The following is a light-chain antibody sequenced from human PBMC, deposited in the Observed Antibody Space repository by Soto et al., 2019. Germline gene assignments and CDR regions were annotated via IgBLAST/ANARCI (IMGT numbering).Light chain of an antibody. V-gene: IGLV1-40*01. Sequence: QSVLTQPPSVSGAPGERVTISCTGTSSNIGAGYDVQWYQQLPGTAPKLLIYISTDRPSGVPDRCSGSTSGTPASLAITGLQCEDEADYYCQSYDSSLRVVFGGGTKLTVL. CDR1: SSNIGAGYD. CDR2: IST. CDR3: QSYDSSLRVV. J-gene: IGLJ2*01.